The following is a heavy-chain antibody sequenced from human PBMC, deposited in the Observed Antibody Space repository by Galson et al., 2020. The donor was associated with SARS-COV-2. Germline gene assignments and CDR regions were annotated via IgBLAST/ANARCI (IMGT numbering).Heavy chain of an antibody. CDR3: ATGDVWFES. CDR1: GLTFRNTE. Sequence: GGSLRLSCAASGLTFRNTEMNWVRHAPVKGPEWLSYISLSGITLYYADSVKGRFTTSRDNAENSLYLQMNSLRAEDTGIYYCATGDVWFESWGQGTLVTVSS. J-gene: IGHJ5*01. V-gene: IGHV3-48*03. D-gene: IGHD7-27*01. CDR2: ISLSGITL.